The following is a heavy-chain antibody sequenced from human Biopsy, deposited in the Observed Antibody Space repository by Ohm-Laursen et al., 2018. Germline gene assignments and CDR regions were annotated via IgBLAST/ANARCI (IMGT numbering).Heavy chain of an antibody. J-gene: IGHJ4*02. CDR1: GGTFSNYA. D-gene: IGHD3-3*01. Sequence: SVKVSCKASGGTFSNYAISWVRQAPGEGLEWMGGIIAVSGLVNYAPKFQGRVSITADKSTTTAYMELSNLKSEDSAVYYCATPFQYYDSWGGYPPFDHWGQGTLVTVSS. CDR3: ATPFQYYDSWGGYPPFDH. CDR2: IIAVSGLV. V-gene: IGHV1-69*10.